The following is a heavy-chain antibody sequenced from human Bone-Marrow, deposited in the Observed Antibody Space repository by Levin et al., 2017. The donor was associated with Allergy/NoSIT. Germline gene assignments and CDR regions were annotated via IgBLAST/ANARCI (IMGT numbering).Heavy chain of an antibody. J-gene: IGHJ6*02. Sequence: PGGSLRLSCAASGFNFSIYGMNWVRQAPAKGLEWVSSISSSSSNIYHADSLKGRFTISRDNAKNSLYLQMKSLRAEDTAVYYCARDRTNGILTNYGMDVWGQGTTVTVSS. CDR1: GFNFSIYG. CDR3: ARDRTNGILTNYGMDV. D-gene: IGHD3-9*01. V-gene: IGHV3-21*04. CDR2: ISSSSSNI.